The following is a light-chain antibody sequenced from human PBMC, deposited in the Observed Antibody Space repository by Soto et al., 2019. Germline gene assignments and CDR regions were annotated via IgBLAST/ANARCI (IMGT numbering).Light chain of an antibody. J-gene: IGKJ2*01. V-gene: IGKV1-39*01. CDR2: AAS. CDR1: QSISSY. Sequence: DIQMTQSPSSLSASVGDRVTITCRASQSISSYLNWYQQKPGKAPKLLIYAASSLQSGVPSRFSGSGSGTDFTLIISSLQPEDFATYYCQQSYSTLMHTFGQGTKLEIK. CDR3: QQSYSTLMHT.